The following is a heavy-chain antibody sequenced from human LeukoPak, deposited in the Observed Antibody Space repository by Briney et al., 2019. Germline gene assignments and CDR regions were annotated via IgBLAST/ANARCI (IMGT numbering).Heavy chain of an antibody. D-gene: IGHD1-26*01. CDR2: IGIGGDT. CDR3: VRERSGTSSDGFDI. J-gene: IGHJ3*02. Sequence: GGSLRLSCAGSGFTFSNYEMHWVRQVAGGGLEWVSAIGIGGDTFYTGSVKGRFTISRENAKNSFFLQMNSLSAGDTALYYCVRERSGTSSDGFDIWGQGTMVTVYS. CDR1: GFTFSNYE. V-gene: IGHV3-13*01.